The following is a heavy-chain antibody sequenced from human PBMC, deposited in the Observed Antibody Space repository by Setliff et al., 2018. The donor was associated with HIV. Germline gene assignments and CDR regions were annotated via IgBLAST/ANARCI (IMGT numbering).Heavy chain of an antibody. Sequence: SVKVSCKASGHTPRHYGINWVRQAPGQGLEWAGSLIPVLGEPHYAQKFQGRVTISADESTNTAHMELRSLTSEDTAAYYCTRGALYGLFEFWGPGTLVTVSS. CDR2: LIPVLGEP. D-gene: IGHD3-10*01. CDR3: TRGALYGLFEF. J-gene: IGHJ4*02. V-gene: IGHV1-69*11. CDR1: GHTPRHYG.